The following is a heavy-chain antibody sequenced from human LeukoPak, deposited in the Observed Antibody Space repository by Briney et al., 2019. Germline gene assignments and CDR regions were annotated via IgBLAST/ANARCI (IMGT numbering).Heavy chain of an antibody. Sequence: PSETLSLTCAVYGGSFSGYYWSWIRQPPGKGLEWIGEINHSGSTNYNPSLKSRVTISVDTSKNQFSLKLSSVTAADTAVYYCASEDSTVTTSYYFDYWGQGTLVTVSS. CDR2: INHSGST. CDR1: GGSFSGYY. V-gene: IGHV4-34*01. D-gene: IGHD4-17*01. CDR3: ASEDSTVTTSYYFDY. J-gene: IGHJ4*02.